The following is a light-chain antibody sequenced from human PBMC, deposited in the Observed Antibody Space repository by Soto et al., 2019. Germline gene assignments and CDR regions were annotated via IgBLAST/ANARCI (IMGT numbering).Light chain of an antibody. CDR1: QNIERW. Sequence: DIQMPQSPSTLSASVGDRVTITCRASQNIERWLAWYQQKPGKAPKLLIYAASSLQSGVPSRFSGSGSGTDVTLTISSLQPEDFATYYCQQSYSTPPTFVQGTKVDIK. CDR2: AAS. V-gene: IGKV1-39*01. J-gene: IGKJ1*01. CDR3: QQSYSTPPT.